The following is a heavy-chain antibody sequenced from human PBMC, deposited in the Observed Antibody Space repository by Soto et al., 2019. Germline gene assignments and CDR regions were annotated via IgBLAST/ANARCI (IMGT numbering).Heavy chain of an antibody. CDR3: MRSFDY. CDR1: GYTFTSYA. V-gene: IGHV1-3*01. Sequence: GASVKVSCKASGYTFTSYAVHWVRQAPGQGLEWMGWINAGSGNTKYSQKFQGRVTITRDTSATTAFMELSSLRSEDTAVYYCMRSFDYWGQGTLVTVSS. J-gene: IGHJ4*02. CDR2: INAGSGNT.